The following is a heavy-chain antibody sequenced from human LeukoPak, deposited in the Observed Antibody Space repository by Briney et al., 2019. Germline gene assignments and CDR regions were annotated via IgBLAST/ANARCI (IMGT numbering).Heavy chain of an antibody. D-gene: IGHD3-3*01. J-gene: IGHJ5*02. Sequence: ASVKVSCKASGYTFTGYYMHWVRQAPGQGLEWMGWINPNSGGTNYAQKFQGRVTITADESASTAYMELSSLRSEDTAVYYCARGPNRAIFGVVIGNWFDPWGQGTLVTVSS. CDR3: ARGPNRAIFGVVIGNWFDP. V-gene: IGHV1-2*02. CDR2: INPNSGGT. CDR1: GYTFTGYY.